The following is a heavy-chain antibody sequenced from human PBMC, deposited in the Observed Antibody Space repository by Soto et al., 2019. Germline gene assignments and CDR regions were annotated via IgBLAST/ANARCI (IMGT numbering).Heavy chain of an antibody. CDR2: TYSGDFDT. CDR1: VYSSTIDC. V-gene: IGHV5-51*01. CDR3: AKSYSSRSYLDY. D-gene: IGHD6-13*01. J-gene: IGHJ4*02. Sequence: GQSLKITCKGSVYSSTIDCIAWVRQMPGKGLEWIGMTYSGDFDTRHSPSSQGQVTISADESITTAYLQWSSLSSSDTPMYYCAKSYSSRSYLDYWGQGDMVTVAS.